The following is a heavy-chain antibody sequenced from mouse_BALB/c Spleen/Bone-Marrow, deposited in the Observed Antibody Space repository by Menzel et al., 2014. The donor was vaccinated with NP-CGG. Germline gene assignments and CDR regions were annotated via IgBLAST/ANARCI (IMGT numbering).Heavy chain of an antibody. J-gene: IGHJ2*01. CDR2: ICPGSGNT. CDR3: ARSPYYGNYDDY. Sequence: SGPELVKPGASVKISCKASGYTFXDYYINWVKQKPGQGLEWIGWICPGSGNTKYNEKFKGKATLTVDTSSITAYMQLSSLTSEDTAVYFCARSPYYGNYDDYWGQGTTLTVSS. V-gene: IGHV1-84*02. D-gene: IGHD2-10*01. CDR1: GYTFXDYY.